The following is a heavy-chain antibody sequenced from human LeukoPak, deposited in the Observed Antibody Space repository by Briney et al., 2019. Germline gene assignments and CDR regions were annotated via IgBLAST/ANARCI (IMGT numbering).Heavy chain of an antibody. V-gene: IGHV3-48*04. D-gene: IGHD3-22*01. CDR2: ISSSSSTI. J-gene: IGHJ6*02. Sequence: GGSLRLSCAASGFTFSSYSMNWVRQAPGKGLEGVSYISSSSSTIYYADSVKGRFTISRDNAKNSLYLQMNSLRAEDTAVYYCARDLHAPTLVVNLYYYYGMDVWGQGTTVTVSS. CDR3: ARDLHAPTLVVNLYYYYGMDV. CDR1: GFTFSSYS.